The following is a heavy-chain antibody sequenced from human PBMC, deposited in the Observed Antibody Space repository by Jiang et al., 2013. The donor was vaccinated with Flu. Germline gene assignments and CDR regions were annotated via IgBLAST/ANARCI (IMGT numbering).Heavy chain of an antibody. Sequence: SGAEVKKPGASVKVSCKASGYTFTSYYMHWVRQAPGQGLEWMGIINPSGGSTSYAQKFQGRVTMTRDTSTSTVYMELSSLRSEDTAVYYCARDYSNYVFPSFSWYYGMDVWGKGTTVTVSS. CDR1: GYTFTSYY. V-gene: IGHV1-46*01. D-gene: IGHD4-11*01. J-gene: IGHJ6*04. CDR3: ARDYSNYVFPSFSWYYGMDV. CDR2: INPSGGST.